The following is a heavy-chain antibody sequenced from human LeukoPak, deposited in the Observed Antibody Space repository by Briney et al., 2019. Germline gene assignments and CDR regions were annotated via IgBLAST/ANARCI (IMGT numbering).Heavy chain of an antibody. J-gene: IGHJ5*02. Sequence: GGSLKLSCAASGFTFSGSAMHWVRQASGKGLEWVGRIRSKANNYATTYAASVNGRFTISRDDSRNTAYLQMNSLKTEDTAVYYCARGVGGAASPWGQGTLVTVSS. CDR2: IRSKANNYAT. D-gene: IGHD2-2*01. CDR3: ARGVGGAASP. V-gene: IGHV3-73*01. CDR1: GFTFSGSA.